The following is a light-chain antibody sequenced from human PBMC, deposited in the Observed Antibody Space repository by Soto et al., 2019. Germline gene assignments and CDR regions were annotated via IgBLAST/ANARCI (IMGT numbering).Light chain of an antibody. CDR3: QQYNTYPLT. J-gene: IGKJ4*01. Sequence: DIQMTQSPSSLSASVGDRVTITCRASQGISTYLAWFQQKPGKAPKSLIYAASRLQSGVPSKFSGSASGTDFTLTISSMQPEDFATYYCQQYNTYPLTFGGGNKVEMK. CDR1: QGISTY. V-gene: IGKV1-16*02. CDR2: AAS.